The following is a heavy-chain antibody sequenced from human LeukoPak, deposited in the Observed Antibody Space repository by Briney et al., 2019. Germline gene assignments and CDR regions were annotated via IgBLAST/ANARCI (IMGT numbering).Heavy chain of an antibody. V-gene: IGHV3-23*01. Sequence: GGSLRLSCAASGFTFSSYAMTWVRQAPGKGLEWVSGISGSTGRTYYADSVKGRFTVSRENSKITLYLQMNSLRAEDTAVYYCAKGLEDVFDNTGQYSNWFDPWGQGTLVTVSS. CDR3: AKGLEDVFDNTGQYSNWFDP. CDR2: ISGSTGRT. J-gene: IGHJ5*02. D-gene: IGHD3-22*01. CDR1: GFTFSSYA.